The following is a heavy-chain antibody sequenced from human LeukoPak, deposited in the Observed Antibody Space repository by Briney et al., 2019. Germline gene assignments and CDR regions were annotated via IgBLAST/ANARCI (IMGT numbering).Heavy chain of an antibody. CDR1: SGSISSYY. D-gene: IGHD2-21*02. J-gene: IGHJ5*02. CDR3: ARTLVYCDGHCYSRWFDP. CDR2: MYTSGST. Sequence: SETLSLTCTVSSGSISSYYWSWIRQPAGKGLEWIGRMYTSGSTNYNPSLKSRVTMSVDTSKNQFSLKLSSVTAADTAVYYCARTLVYCDGHCYSRWFDPWGQGTLVTVSS. V-gene: IGHV4-4*07.